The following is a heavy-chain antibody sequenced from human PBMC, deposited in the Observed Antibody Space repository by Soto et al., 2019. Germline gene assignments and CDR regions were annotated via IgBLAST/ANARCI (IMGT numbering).Heavy chain of an antibody. CDR1: GGSISNYY. CDR3: AKDSGYNYGYFRWFDP. J-gene: IGHJ5*02. V-gene: IGHV4-59*01. Sequence: SETLSLTCTVSGGSISNYYWSWIRQPPGRGLEWIGHIFYSGSTNYNPALKSRVTISVDTSKSQFSLKLSSVTAADTAVYYCAKDSGYNYGYFRWFDPWGQGQWSPSPQ. D-gene: IGHD5-18*01. CDR2: IFYSGST.